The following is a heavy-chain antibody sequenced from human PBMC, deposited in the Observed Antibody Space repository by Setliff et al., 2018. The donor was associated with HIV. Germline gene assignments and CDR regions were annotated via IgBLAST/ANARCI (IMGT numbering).Heavy chain of an antibody. CDR2: FDPEQSET. J-gene: IGHJ3*02. D-gene: IGHD3-9*01. V-gene: IGHV1-24*01. CDR1: GYTLTELS. CDR3: AAPLTGPDGFDM. Sequence: ASVKVSCKVSGYTLTELSVHWVRQAPGNGLEWTGGFDPEQSETVYAQRFQGRVTFTEDTSTDTAYMDLISLTSDDTAVYFCAAPLTGPDGFDMWGQGTMVTVSS.